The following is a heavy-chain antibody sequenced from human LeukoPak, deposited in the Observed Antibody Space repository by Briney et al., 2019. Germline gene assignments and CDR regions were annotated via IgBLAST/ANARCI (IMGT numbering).Heavy chain of an antibody. Sequence: PGGSLRLSCAVSGFTFSSWWMTWVRQAPGKGLEWVSYISSSGSTIYYADSVKGRFTISRDNAKNSLYLQMNSLRAEDTAVYYCARDNSVGDNAWWFDPWGQGTLVTVSS. CDR3: ARDNSVGDNAWWFDP. CDR1: GFTFSSWW. V-gene: IGHV3-48*04. D-gene: IGHD1-26*01. CDR2: ISSSGSTI. J-gene: IGHJ5*02.